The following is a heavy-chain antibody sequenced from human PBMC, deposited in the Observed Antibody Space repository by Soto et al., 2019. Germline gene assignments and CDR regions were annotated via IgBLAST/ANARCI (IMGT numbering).Heavy chain of an antibody. D-gene: IGHD2-2*01. Sequence: QVQLQESGPGLVKPSETLSLTCTVSGGSISSYYWSWIRQPPGQGLEWIGYIYYSGSTNYNPSLTSRVTISVDTSKNQFSLKLSSVTAADTAVYYCARCSSTSCYRLNWFDPWGQGTLVTVSS. J-gene: IGHJ5*02. V-gene: IGHV4-59*08. CDR2: IYYSGST. CDR1: GGSISSYY. CDR3: ARCSSTSCYRLNWFDP.